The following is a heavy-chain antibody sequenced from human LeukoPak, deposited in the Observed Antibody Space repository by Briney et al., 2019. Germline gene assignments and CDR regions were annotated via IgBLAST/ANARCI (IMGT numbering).Heavy chain of an antibody. CDR3: ARQIKLLWFGELLHYFDY. D-gene: IGHD3-10*01. V-gene: IGHV4-39*01. CDR1: GGSISSGDYY. CDR2: IYYSGST. J-gene: IGHJ4*02. Sequence: SQTLSLTCTVSGGSISSGDYYWSWIRQPPGKGLEWIGSIYYSGSTYYNPSLKSRVTISVDTSKNQFSLKLSSVTAADTAVYYCARQIKLLWFGELLHYFDYWGQGTLVTVSS.